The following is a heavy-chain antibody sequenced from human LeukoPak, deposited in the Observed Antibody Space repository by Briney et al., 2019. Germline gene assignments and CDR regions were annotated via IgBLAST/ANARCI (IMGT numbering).Heavy chain of an antibody. CDR1: GFTLSNHW. V-gene: IGHV3-7*01. J-gene: IGHJ6*02. CDR3: ARGHYGLDV. CDR2: INPSGSET. Sequence: GGSLRLSCAASGFTLSNHWLTWVRQAPGKRPQWVAHINPSGSETAFLDSVRGRFTISRDSSKNSLYLQVNTLRVEDTAVYHCARGHYGLDVWAKGPRSPSP.